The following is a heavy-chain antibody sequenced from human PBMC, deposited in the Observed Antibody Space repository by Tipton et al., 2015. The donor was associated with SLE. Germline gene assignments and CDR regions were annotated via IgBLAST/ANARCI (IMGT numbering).Heavy chain of an antibody. V-gene: IGHV3-33*06. CDR1: GFTFSSYG. CDR2: IWYDGSNQ. J-gene: IGHJ6*02. D-gene: IGHD5-12*01. Sequence: SLRLSCAVSGFTFSSYGMHWVRQAPGKGLEWVAVIWYDGSNQRYADSVKGRFTISRDNSKDTLYLQMNSLRPEDTAVYYCAKVNSGYDSPYYYYGMDVWGQGTAVPVSS. CDR3: AKVNSGYDSPYYYYGMDV.